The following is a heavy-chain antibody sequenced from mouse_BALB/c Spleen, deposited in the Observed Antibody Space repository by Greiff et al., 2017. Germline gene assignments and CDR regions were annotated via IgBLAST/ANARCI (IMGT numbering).Heavy chain of an antibody. CDR1: GYSFTGYY. J-gene: IGHJ3*01. CDR3: AREDYYGNYDAY. D-gene: IGHD2-1*01. CDR2: INPYNGAT. V-gene: IGHV1-31*01. Sequence: VHVKQSGPELVKPGASVKISCKASGYSFTGYYMHWVKQSHVKSLEWIGRINPYNGATSYNQNFKDKASLTVDKSSSTAYMELHSLTSEDSAVYYCAREDYYGNYDAYWGQGTLVTVSA.